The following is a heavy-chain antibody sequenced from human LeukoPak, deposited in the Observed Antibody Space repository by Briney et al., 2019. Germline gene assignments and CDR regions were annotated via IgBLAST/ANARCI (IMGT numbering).Heavy chain of an antibody. Sequence: PGGSLRLSCAASGFTFSSYWMSWVRQAPGKGLEWVANIKQDGSEKYYVDSVKGRFTISRDNAKNSLYLQMNSLRAEDTAVYYCAKDQVVVVPAAMWDYWGQGTLVTVSS. CDR1: GFTFSSYW. CDR3: AKDQVVVVPAAMWDY. V-gene: IGHV3-7*03. J-gene: IGHJ4*02. D-gene: IGHD2-2*01. CDR2: IKQDGSEK.